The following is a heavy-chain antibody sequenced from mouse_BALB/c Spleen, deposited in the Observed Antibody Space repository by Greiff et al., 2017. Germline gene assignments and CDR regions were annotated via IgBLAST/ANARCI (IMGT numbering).Heavy chain of an antibody. CDR2: IDPYDIET. CDR3: ALRNYDNAMDY. CDR1: GYTFTSYW. V-gene: IGHV1-74*01. J-gene: IGHJ4*01. D-gene: IGHD2-4*01. Sequence: VQLQQPGAELVRPGASVKLSCKASGYTFTSYWMNWVKQRPEQGLEWIGRIDPYDIETHYNQKFKDKAILTVDKSSSTAYMQLSSLTSEDSAVYYCALRNYDNAMDYWGQGTSVTVSS.